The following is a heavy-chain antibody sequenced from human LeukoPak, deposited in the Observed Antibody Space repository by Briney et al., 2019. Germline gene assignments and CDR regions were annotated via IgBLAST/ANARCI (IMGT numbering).Heavy chain of an antibody. D-gene: IGHD5-12*01. J-gene: IGHJ4*02. V-gene: IGHV4-34*01. CDR1: GVSFSGYY. CDR2: INHSGSN. Sequence: SVTLSLTCAVYGVSFSGYYWSWLRQPPGKGLELIGEINHSGSNNYNPSLKSRVTISVDTSKNQFSLKLSSVTAADTAVYYCASGWLRDYWGQGTLVSVSS. CDR3: ASGWLRDY.